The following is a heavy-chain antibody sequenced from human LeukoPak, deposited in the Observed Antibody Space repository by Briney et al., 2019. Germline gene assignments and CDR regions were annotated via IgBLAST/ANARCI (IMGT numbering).Heavy chain of an antibody. V-gene: IGHV6-1*01. CDR2: TYFRSKWIH. CDR3: ARNLSPDFDY. CDR1: GDIVSSSTAA. Sequence: SQTHSLTCAISGDIVSSSTAAWSWIRQSPARVLEWLGRTYFRSKWIHDYALSVRGRITINPDTSKNQVSLQLNSMTPEDTAIYYCARNLSPDFDYWGQGTLVTVSS. J-gene: IGHJ4*02. D-gene: IGHD1-14*01.